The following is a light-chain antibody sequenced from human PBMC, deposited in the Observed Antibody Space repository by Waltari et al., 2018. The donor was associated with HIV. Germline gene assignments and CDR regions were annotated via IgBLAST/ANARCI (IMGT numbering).Light chain of an antibody. Sequence: DIQMTQSPSSLSASLGDRVTITCRASQTISNRLNWYQQEPGKAPKLLIYAASSLQSGVPSRFSGSGSGTDFTLTISSLQPEDFATYYGQQSYGTPPYTFGQGTKLEIK. CDR2: AAS. V-gene: IGKV1-39*01. J-gene: IGKJ2*01. CDR1: QTISNR. CDR3: QQSYGTPPYT.